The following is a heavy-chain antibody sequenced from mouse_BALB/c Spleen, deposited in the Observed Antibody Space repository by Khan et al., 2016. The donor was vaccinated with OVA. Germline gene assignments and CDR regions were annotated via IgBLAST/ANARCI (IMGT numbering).Heavy chain of an antibody. D-gene: IGHD1-3*01. CDR3: ARESGNSRFAY. CDR1: GYTFTDYA. J-gene: IGHJ3*01. V-gene: IGHV1S137*01. CDR2: ISTYYGDX. Sequence: QVQLKQPGAELVRPGVSVKISCKGSGYTFTDYAMHWVKQSHAKSLEWIGVISTYYGDXDYNQKFKGKATVTVDKSSSTAYMELARLTSEDSAIYCCARESGNSRFAYWGQGTLVTVSA.